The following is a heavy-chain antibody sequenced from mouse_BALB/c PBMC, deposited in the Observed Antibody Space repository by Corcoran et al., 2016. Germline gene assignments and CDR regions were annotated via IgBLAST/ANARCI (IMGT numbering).Heavy chain of an antibody. J-gene: IGHJ2*01. D-gene: IGHD1-1*01. CDR1: GDSITSGYY. Sequence: DVQLQESGPGLVKPSQSLSLTCSVTGDSITSGYYWNWFRQCPGNKLEWMGYISYDGSNNYNPSLKNRISITRDTSKNQFFLKLNSLTTEETATYYCARRYGRDYFDYWGQGTTLTVSS. V-gene: IGHV3-6*02. CDR3: ARRYGRDYFDY. CDR2: ISYDGSN.